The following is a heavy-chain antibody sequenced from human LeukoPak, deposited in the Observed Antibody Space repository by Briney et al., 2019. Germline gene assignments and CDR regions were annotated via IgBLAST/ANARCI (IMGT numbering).Heavy chain of an antibody. CDR3: ARERGYSYGSPGPIDY. CDR1: GYTFTGYY. CDR2: INPNSGGT. J-gene: IGHJ4*02. D-gene: IGHD5-18*01. V-gene: IGHV1-2*02. Sequence: ASVKVSCKASGYTFTGYYMHWVQQAPGQGLEWMGWINPNSGGTNYAQKFQGRVTMTRDTSISTAYMELSRLRSDDTAVYYCARERGYSYGSPGPIDYWGQGTLVTVSS.